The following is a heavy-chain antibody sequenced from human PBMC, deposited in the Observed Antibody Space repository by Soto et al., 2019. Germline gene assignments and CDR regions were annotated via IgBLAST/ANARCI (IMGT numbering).Heavy chain of an antibody. J-gene: IGHJ5*02. CDR3: ARDLRYCSSTSCSNWFDP. CDR1: GGPASSGGYY. V-gene: IGHV4-31*03. CDR2: INYSGST. D-gene: IGHD2-2*01. Sequence: SETLSLTCTVSGGPASSGGYYWSWIRQYPGKGLEWIGYINYSGSTYYNPSLKSRITISVGTSKNQFSLKLSSVTAADTAVYYCARDLRYCSSTSCSNWFDPWGQGTLVTVSS.